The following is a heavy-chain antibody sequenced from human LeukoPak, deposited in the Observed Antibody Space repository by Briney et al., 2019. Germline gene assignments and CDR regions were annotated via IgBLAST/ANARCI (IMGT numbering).Heavy chain of an antibody. D-gene: IGHD7-27*01. CDR2: INYSGST. J-gene: IGHJ4*02. V-gene: IGHV4-4*02. CDR3: ARKNWGSDHYFDY. Sequence: SGTLSLTCAVSGGSISSSNWWNWVRQPPGKGLEWIGYINYSGSTNYNPSLKSRVTISVDTSKNQFSLKLTSMTAADTALYYCARKNWGSDHYFDYWGQGTLVTVSS. CDR1: GGSISSSNW.